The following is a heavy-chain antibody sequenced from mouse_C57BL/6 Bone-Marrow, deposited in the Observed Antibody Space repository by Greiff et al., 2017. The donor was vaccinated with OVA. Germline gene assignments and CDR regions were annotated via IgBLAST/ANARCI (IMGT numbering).Heavy chain of an antibody. CDR1: GYTFTNYW. CDR2: IYPGGGYT. V-gene: IGHV1-63*01. D-gene: IGHD4-1*01. J-gene: IGHJ2*01. Sequence: VQLQESGAELVRPGTSVKMSCKASGYTFTNYWIGWAKQRPGHGLEWIGDIYPGGGYTNYNEKFKGKATLTADKSSSTAYMQFSSLTSEDSAIYYCARSGSRYYFDYWGQGTTLTVSS. CDR3: ARSGSRYYFDY.